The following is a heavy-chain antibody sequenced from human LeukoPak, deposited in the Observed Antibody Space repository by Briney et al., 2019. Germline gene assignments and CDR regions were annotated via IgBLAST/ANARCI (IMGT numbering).Heavy chain of an antibody. V-gene: IGHV4-4*02. CDR3: SRESGAFSPFGY. J-gene: IGHJ4*02. Sequence: PSETLSLTCGVSGGSISSTNWWSWVRQPPGQGLEWIGEISLSGLTNYNPSLKSRVTMSLDKSKNHLSLNLTSVTAADTAVYYCSRESGAFSPFGYWGQGTLVTVSS. CDR1: GGSISSTNW. D-gene: IGHD1-26*01. CDR2: ISLSGLT.